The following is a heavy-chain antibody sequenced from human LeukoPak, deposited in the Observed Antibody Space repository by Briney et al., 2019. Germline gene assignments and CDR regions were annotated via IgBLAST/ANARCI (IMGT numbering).Heavy chain of an antibody. J-gene: IGHJ4*02. CDR2: IDWDDDT. CDR1: EFSLSTSGMC. CDR3: ARTSYSSSSVFFDY. Sequence: ESGPTLVNPTQTLTLTCTFSEFSLSTSGMCVSWIRQPPGKALEWLARIDWDDDTYYSTSLKTRLTISKDTSKNQVVLTMINMDPVDTATYYCARTSYSSSSVFFDYWGQGTLVTVSS. D-gene: IGHD6-6*01. V-gene: IGHV2-70*11.